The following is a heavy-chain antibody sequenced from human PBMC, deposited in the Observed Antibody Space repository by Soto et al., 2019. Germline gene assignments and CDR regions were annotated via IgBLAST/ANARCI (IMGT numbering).Heavy chain of an antibody. Sequence: PSQTLSLTCVISGDSVSSNGACWNWIRQSPSRGLQWLGRIYYRSKWFHDYAASVESRMAINPDTSRNQFSLQLNYVTPEDTAVYYCARVHCSARTRLDCLDFWGQGTTGTVS. CDR1: GDSVSSNGAC. CDR2: IYYRSKWFH. CDR3: ARVHCSARTRLDCLDF. D-gene: IGHD6-19*01. J-gene: IGHJ6*02. V-gene: IGHV6-1*01.